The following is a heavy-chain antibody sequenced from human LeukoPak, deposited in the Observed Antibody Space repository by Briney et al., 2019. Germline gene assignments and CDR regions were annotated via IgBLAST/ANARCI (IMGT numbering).Heavy chain of an antibody. V-gene: IGHV1-69*05. J-gene: IGHJ4*02. CDR1: GGTFSSYA. CDR3: ASPAHINGYYFDY. Sequence: SVKVSCKASGGTFSSYAISWVRQAPGQGLEWMGGIIPIFGTANYAQKFQGRVTITTDESTSTAYMELSSLRSEDTAVYYCASPAHINGYYFDYWGQGTLVTVSS. D-gene: IGHD2-21*01. CDR2: IIPIFGTA.